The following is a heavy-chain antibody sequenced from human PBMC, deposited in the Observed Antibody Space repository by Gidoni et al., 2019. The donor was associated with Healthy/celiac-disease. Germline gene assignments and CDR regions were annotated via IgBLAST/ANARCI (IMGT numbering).Heavy chain of an antibody. CDR1: GFSLSTSGMC. J-gene: IGHJ3*02. CDR3: ARTSGVYCSGGSWPDLSHDAFDI. CDR2: IDWDDDK. D-gene: IGHD2-15*01. Sequence: QVTLRESGPALVKPTQTLTLTCTFSGFSLSTSGMCVSLFRQPPGKALEWLALIDWDDDKYYSTSLKNRLTIPKETAKNQVVITMTNMDPVDTATYYCARTSGVYCSGGSWPDLSHDAFDIWGQGTMVTVSS. V-gene: IGHV2-70*01.